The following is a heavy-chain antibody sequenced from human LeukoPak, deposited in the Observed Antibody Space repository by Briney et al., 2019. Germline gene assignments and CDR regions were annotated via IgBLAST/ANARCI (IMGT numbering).Heavy chain of an antibody. Sequence: SVKVSCKASGGTFSSYAISWVRQAPGQGLEWMGGIIPIFGTANYAQKFQGRVTITADESTSTAYMQLSSLRSEDTAVYYCATGYDILSGFGYWGQGTLVTVSS. V-gene: IGHV1-69*13. J-gene: IGHJ4*02. CDR1: GGTFSSYA. CDR3: ATGYDILSGFGY. D-gene: IGHD3-9*01. CDR2: IIPIFGTA.